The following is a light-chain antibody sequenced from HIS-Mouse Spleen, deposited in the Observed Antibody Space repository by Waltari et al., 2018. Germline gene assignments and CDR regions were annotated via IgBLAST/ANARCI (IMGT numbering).Light chain of an antibody. J-gene: IGLJ1*01. CDR2: EVS. CDR1: SSDVGGYNY. V-gene: IGLV2-14*01. Sequence: QSALTQPASVSGSPGQSITISCTRTSSDVGGYNYVSWYQQHPGKAPKLIIYEVSNRPSGVSNRFSGSRSGNTASLTISGLQAEDEADYYCSSYTSSSTFFGTGTKVTVL. CDR3: SSYTSSSTF.